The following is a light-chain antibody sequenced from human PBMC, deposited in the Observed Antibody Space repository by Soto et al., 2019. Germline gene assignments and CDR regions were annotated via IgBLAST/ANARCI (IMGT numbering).Light chain of an antibody. CDR2: EVS. Sequence: QSALTQPASVSGSPGQSIPISCTGTSSDVGGYNYVSWYQQHPGKAPKLMIYEVSNRPSGVSNRFSGSKSGNTACLTISGLQAEDDADYYCSSYTSSSTPYVFGTGNKVTVL. CDR1: SSDVGGYNY. CDR3: SSYTSSSTPYV. V-gene: IGLV2-14*01. J-gene: IGLJ1*01.